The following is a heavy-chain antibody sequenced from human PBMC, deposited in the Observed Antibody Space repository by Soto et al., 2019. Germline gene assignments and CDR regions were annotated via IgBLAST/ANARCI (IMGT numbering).Heavy chain of an antibody. J-gene: IGHJ3*02. Sequence: QVQLVESGGGVVQPGRSLRLSCAASGFTFSSYGMHWVRQAPGKGLEWVAVIWYDGSNKYYADSVKGRFTISRDNSKNTLYLQRNSLRAEDTAVYYCARDRGEPDAFDIWGQGTMVTVSS. D-gene: IGHD3-16*01. V-gene: IGHV3-33*01. CDR2: IWYDGSNK. CDR1: GFTFSSYG. CDR3: ARDRGEPDAFDI.